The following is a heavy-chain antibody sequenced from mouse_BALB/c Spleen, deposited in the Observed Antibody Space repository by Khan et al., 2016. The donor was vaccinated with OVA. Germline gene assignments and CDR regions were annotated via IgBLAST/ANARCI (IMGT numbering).Heavy chain of an antibody. D-gene: IGHD1-1*01. CDR1: GYSITSGYA. V-gene: IGHV3-2*02. CDR3: ARGNYYGYYFDY. J-gene: IGHJ2*01. Sequence: ESGPGLMKPSQSLSLTCTVTGYSITSGYAWNWIRQFPGNKLEWMGYISYSGGTSYNPSLKSRISITRDTSKNQFFLQLNSVTTEDTATYYCARGNYYGYYFDYWGQGTTLTVSS. CDR2: ISYSGGT.